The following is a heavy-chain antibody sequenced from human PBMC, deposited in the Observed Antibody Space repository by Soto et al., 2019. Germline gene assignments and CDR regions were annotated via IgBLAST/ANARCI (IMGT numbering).Heavy chain of an antibody. CDR1: GGTFSSYA. CDR3: AGYDSSGYFPPGYFDY. Sequence: QVQLVQSGAEVKKPGSSVKVSCKASGGTFSSYAISWVRQAPGQGLEWMGGIIPIFGTANYAQKFQGRVTITADKSTSTAHMELSSLRSEHTAVYYCAGYDSSGYFPPGYFDYWGQGTLVTVSS. D-gene: IGHD3-22*01. V-gene: IGHV1-69*06. J-gene: IGHJ4*02. CDR2: IIPIFGTA.